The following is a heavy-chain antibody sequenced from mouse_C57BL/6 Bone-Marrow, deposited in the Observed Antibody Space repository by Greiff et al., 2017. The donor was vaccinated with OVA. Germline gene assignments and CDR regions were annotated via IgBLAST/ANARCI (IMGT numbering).Heavy chain of an antibody. CDR2: IDPNSGGT. V-gene: IGHV1-72*01. D-gene: IGHD1-1*01. CDR3: AREVGATVVENFDY. J-gene: IGHJ2*01. CDR1: GYTFTSYW. Sequence: QVQLQQPGAELVKPGASVKLSCKASGYTFTSYWMRWVKQRPGRGLEWIGRIDPNSGGTKYNEKFKSKATLTVDKPSSTAYMQLSSLTSEDSAVYYCAREVGATVVENFDYWGQGTTLTVSS.